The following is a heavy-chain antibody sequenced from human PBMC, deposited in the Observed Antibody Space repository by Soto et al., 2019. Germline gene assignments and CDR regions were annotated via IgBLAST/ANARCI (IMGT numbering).Heavy chain of an antibody. CDR2: MNPNSGNT. D-gene: IGHD5-12*01. V-gene: IGHV1-8*01. Sequence: ASVKASCKASGYTFTSYDINWVRQATEQGLEWMGWMNPNSGNTGYAQKFQGRVTMTRNTSISTAYMELSSLRSEDTAVYYCARGYSGYDSSRYYYGMDVWGQGTTVTVSS. J-gene: IGHJ6*02. CDR3: ARGYSGYDSSRYYYGMDV. CDR1: GYTFTSYD.